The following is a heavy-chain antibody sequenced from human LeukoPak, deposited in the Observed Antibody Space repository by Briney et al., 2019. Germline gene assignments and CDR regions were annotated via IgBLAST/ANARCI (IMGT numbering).Heavy chain of an antibody. D-gene: IGHD3-10*01. CDR3: ARSVVRGHSNY. J-gene: IGHJ4*02. Sequence: GGSLRLSCAASGFTFSSYSMNWVRQAPGKGLEWVSYISSSSGYIYYADSVKGRFTISRDNAKNSLYLQMNSLRAEDTAVYYCARSVVRGHSNYWGQGTLVTVSS. CDR1: GFTFSSYS. CDR2: ISSSSGYI. V-gene: IGHV3-21*01.